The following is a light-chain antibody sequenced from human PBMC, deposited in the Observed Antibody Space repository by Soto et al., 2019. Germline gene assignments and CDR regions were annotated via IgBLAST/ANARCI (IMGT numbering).Light chain of an antibody. J-gene: IGKJ5*01. CDR3: QQYDHYPIT. CDR1: QNINTW. Sequence: DIQMTQSPSSLSASVGDRFTIXXRASQNINTWLAWYEQKPGKAPKXLIYKASSLETGVPSRFSGSGAGTDFTLTISSLQPDDLASYYCQQYDHYPITFGQGTRLEIK. V-gene: IGKV1-5*03. CDR2: KAS.